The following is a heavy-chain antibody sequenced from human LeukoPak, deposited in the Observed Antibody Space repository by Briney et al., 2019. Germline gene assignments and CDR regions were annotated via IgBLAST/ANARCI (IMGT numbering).Heavy chain of an antibody. CDR1: GFTFDDYA. CDR3: ATHSRGSRDYYYYYMDV. D-gene: IGHD3-16*01. J-gene: IGHJ6*03. CDR2: ISWNSGSI. V-gene: IGHV3-9*01. Sequence: PGGSLRLSCAGSGFTFDDYAMHWVRQAPGKGLEWVSGISWNSGSIGYADSVKGRFTISRDNAKNSLYLQMNSLRAEDTALYYCATHSRGSRDYYYYYMDVWGKGTTVTVSS.